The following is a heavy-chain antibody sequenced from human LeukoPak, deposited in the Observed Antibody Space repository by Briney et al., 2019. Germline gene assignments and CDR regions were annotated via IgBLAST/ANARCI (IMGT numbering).Heavy chain of an antibody. CDR1: GGSISTYY. D-gene: IGHD4-17*01. V-gene: IGHV4-59*01. Sequence: PSETLCLTCTDSGGSISTYYWNWIRQSPGKGLEWIGYMYYSGSTNYNPSLKSRVTISVDTSKNESSLKLSSVTAADTAVYYCARTPATTWTNHFDYWGQGTLVTVSS. CDR2: MYYSGST. CDR3: ARTPATTWTNHFDY. J-gene: IGHJ4*02.